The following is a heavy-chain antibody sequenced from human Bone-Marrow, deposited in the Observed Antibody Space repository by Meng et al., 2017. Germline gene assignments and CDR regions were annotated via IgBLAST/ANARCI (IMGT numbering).Heavy chain of an antibody. V-gene: IGHV1-18*01. CDR1: GYTLSSDG. CDR2: INTYNGKT. CDR3: ATRGNPYLNC. J-gene: IGHJ4*02. Sequence: QGLLVQSGAEVKKPGASVKVSCEASGYTLSSDGFSWVRQAPGQGLEWLGWINTYNGKTDYAQKFQGRITMTTDTFTSTAYMELRSLRSDDTAVYYCATRGNPYLNCWGQGTLVTVSS.